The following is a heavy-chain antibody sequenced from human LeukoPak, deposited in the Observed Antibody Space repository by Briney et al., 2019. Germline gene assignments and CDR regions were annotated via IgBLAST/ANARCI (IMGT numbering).Heavy chain of an antibody. CDR1: GGSISSYY. Sequence: SETLSLTCSVSGGSISSYYWGWIRQPAGKGLEWIGRIYSSGTTDYNPSLESRVTSSVDKSKNQFSLNLSSVTAADTAVYYCARGPGGGYYDNFMDVWGKGTTVTVSS. CDR3: ARGPGGGYYDNFMDV. V-gene: IGHV4-4*07. D-gene: IGHD3-16*01. J-gene: IGHJ6*03. CDR2: IYSSGTT.